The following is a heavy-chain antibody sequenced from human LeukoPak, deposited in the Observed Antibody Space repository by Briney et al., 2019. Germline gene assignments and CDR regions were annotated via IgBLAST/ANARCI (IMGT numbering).Heavy chain of an antibody. CDR1: GYTFTSYG. J-gene: IGHJ6*02. CDR3: ARDLADYYGSGSYPAPYGMDV. D-gene: IGHD3-10*01. Sequence: ASVKVSCKASGYTFTSYGISWVRQAPGQGLEWMGWISAYNGNTNYAQKLQGRVTMTTDTSTSTAYMELRSLRSDDTAVYYCARDLADYYGSGSYPAPYGMDVWGQGTTVTVSS. CDR2: ISAYNGNT. V-gene: IGHV1-18*01.